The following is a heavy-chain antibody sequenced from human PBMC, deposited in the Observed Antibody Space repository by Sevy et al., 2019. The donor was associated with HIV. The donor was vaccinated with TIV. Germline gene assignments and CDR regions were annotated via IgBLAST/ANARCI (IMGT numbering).Heavy chain of an antibody. D-gene: IGHD3-22*01. CDR2: IGVNNGKT. Sequence: ASVKVSCKASGYNFNTYGITWVRQAPGQGLEWVGWIGVNNGKTNYAARLQARISMTADTSTSTVYVELWTLTSDDTAMYFCARDSYYYDMHSSYRPPDYWGQGTLVTVSS. V-gene: IGHV1-18*01. CDR3: ARDSYYYDMHSSYRPPDY. CDR1: GYNFNTYG. J-gene: IGHJ4*02.